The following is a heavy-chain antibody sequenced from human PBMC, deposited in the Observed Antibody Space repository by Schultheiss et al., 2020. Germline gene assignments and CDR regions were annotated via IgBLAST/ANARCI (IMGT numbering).Heavy chain of an antibody. V-gene: IGHV4-59*08. CDR2: IYYSEST. Sequence: SETLSLTCTVSGGSISSYYWSWIRQPPGKGLEWIGYIYYSESTNYNPSLKSRVTISVDTSKNQFSLKLSSVTAADTAVYYCARRDSSGWAVNAFDIWGQGTMVTV. J-gene: IGHJ3*02. CDR3: ARRDSSGWAVNAFDI. D-gene: IGHD6-19*01. CDR1: GGSISSYY.